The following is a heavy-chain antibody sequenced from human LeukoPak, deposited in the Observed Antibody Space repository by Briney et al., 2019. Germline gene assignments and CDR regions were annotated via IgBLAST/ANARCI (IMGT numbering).Heavy chain of an antibody. J-gene: IGHJ4*02. D-gene: IGHD6-19*01. Sequence: GGSLRLSGAAPGFIFVSYAIHWVRQAPGKGLEWVSLISGDGGSTFYADSVRGRFTISRDNTRKSLSLQMSSLRSEDTALYYCAGEIESSGWYDYWGQGTLVTVSS. V-gene: IGHV3-43*02. CDR3: AGEIESSGWYDY. CDR1: GFIFVSYA. CDR2: ISGDGGST.